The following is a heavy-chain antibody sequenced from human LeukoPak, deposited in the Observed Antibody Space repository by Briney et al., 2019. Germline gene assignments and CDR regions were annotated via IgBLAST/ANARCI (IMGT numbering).Heavy chain of an antibody. V-gene: IGHV3-23*01. Sequence: GGSLRLSCAASGFTFSNDAMSWVRQAPGRGLEWVSSIGGYGTTAYYADSVKGRLTISRDNSKNTLYLQMNGLRAEDTAIYYCAKHGAGITVAGRRHLDYWGQGTLVTVSS. D-gene: IGHD6-19*01. CDR1: GFTFSNDA. CDR3: AKHGAGITVAGRRHLDY. J-gene: IGHJ4*02. CDR2: IGGYGTTA.